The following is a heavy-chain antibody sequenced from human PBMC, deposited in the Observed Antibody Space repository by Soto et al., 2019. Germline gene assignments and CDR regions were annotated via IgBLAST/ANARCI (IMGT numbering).Heavy chain of an antibody. CDR3: TGESDGDYFDS. V-gene: IGHV4-39*01. Sequence: PSETLSLTCTVSGGSISSSRYYWAWIRQPPGKGLEWIGSIYYSGRTYYNPSLKSRVTMTVYRSKNQFSLKLSSVTAADTAVYYCTGESDGDYFDSWGQGTLVTVSS. CDR1: GGSISSSRYY. CDR2: IYYSGRT. D-gene: IGHD7-27*01. J-gene: IGHJ4*02.